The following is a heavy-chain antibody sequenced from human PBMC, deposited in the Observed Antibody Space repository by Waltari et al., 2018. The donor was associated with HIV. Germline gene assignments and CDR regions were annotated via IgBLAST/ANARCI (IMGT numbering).Heavy chain of an antibody. Sequence: QLQLQGSGPGLVKPSETLSLTCTVSGGSISSSSYYWGWIRQPPGRGLEWIGGIYYTGSTYYNPSLKSRVTISVDTSKNQFSLKLTSVTAADTAVYYCARQGQAGGNRWFDPWGQGTLVTVSS. D-gene: IGHD6-13*01. CDR2: IYYTGST. CDR1: GGSISSSSYY. J-gene: IGHJ5*02. V-gene: IGHV4-39*07. CDR3: ARQGQAGGNRWFDP.